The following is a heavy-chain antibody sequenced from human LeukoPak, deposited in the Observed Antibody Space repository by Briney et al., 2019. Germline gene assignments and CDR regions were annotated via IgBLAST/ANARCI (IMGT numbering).Heavy chain of an antibody. CDR3: AKDFGRNLGGPGY. CDR2: ISGDGYST. Sequence: PGGSLRLSCAASGLTFSTYTMAWVRQAPGGGLEWVSGISGDGYSTYYADSVKGRFAISRDNSKSTLYLQMNSLRAEDTAVYYCAKDFGRNLGGPGYWGRGTRVTVSS. V-gene: IGHV3-23*01. D-gene: IGHD3-10*01. J-gene: IGHJ4*02. CDR1: GLTFSTYT.